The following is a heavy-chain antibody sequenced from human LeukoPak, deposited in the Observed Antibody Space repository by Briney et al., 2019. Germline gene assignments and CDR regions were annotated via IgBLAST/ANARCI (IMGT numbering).Heavy chain of an antibody. J-gene: IGHJ4*02. CDR2: ISDSGAST. Sequence: GGSLRLSCAASGFTFSSYAMSWVRQAPGKGLEWVSGISDSGASTYYPDSVKGRFTISRANSKNTLYLQMNSLTAAATAVYYCATGVGEFGFRLDSWGQGTLVSVSS. CDR3: ATGVGEFGFRLDS. D-gene: IGHD3-16*01. V-gene: IGHV3-23*01. CDR1: GFTFSSYA.